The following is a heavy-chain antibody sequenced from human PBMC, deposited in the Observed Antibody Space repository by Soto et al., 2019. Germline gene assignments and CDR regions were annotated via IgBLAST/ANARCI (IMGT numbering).Heavy chain of an antibody. J-gene: IGHJ4*02. CDR2: ISYDGNNK. CDR3: AKEGLYKTLDY. CDR1: GFTFKSYG. D-gene: IGHD1-1*01. V-gene: IGHV3-30*18. Sequence: QVQLVESGGGVVQPGRSMRLSCAASGFTFKSYGMHWVRQASGKGLEWVAVISYDGNNKYYADSVKGRFTISRDIPKNTLYLPLNSLRAEDTAVYYCAKEGLYKTLDYWGQGTLVTGSS.